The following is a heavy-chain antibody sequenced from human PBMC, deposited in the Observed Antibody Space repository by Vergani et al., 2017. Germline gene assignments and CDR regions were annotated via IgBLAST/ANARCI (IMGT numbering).Heavy chain of an antibody. CDR1: GGSISSYY. CDR2: IYSSGST. Sequence: QVQLQESGPGLVKPSETLSLTCTVSGGSISSYYWSWIRQPPGKGLEWIWYIYSSGSTNYNPSLKSRVTISVDTSKNQFSLQLSSVTAADTAVYYCARVGSGKNCGGDCYWVYWYFDLWGRGTLVTVSS. J-gene: IGHJ2*01. D-gene: IGHD2-21*01. CDR3: ARVGSGKNCGGDCYWVYWYFDL. V-gene: IGHV4-59*01.